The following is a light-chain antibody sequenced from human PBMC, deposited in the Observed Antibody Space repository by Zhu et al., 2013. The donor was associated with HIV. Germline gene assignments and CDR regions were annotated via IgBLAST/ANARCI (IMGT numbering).Light chain of an antibody. CDR1: KLGYKY. V-gene: IGLV3-1*01. CDR2: QDT. J-gene: IGLJ2*01. CDR3: QVWDSNSDHVV. Sequence: SYELTQPPSVSVSPGQTASITCSGDKLGYKYACWYQQKPGQSPVLLMYQDTKRPSGIPERFSGSNSGNTATLTISRVEAGDEADYYCQVWDSNSDHVVFGGGTKLTVL.